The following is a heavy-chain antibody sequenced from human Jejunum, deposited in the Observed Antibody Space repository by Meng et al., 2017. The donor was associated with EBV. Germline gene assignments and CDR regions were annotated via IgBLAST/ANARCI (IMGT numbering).Heavy chain of an antibody. V-gene: IGHV4-34*01. Sequence: QQWGAGPFRPSEHLSLPCAVYGGSFSDYYWSWIRQPPGKGLEWIGEIDHSGRTNYNPSLKSRVTLSLLTSKDHFSLRLSSVTAADTAVYYCATFNCTVGTCSFDSWGQGTLVTVSS. J-gene: IGHJ4*02. D-gene: IGHD2-8*02. CDR1: GGSFSDYY. CDR3: ATFNCTVGTCSFDS. CDR2: IDHSGRT.